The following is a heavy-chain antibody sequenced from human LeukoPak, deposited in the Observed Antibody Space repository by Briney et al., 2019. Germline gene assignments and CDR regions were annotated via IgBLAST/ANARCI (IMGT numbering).Heavy chain of an antibody. D-gene: IGHD1-1*01. Sequence: TSETLSLTCTVSGASITTYYWTWIRQPPGKGLKWIGYIYHSGSTNYNPSLKSRVTISLDTSRNQFSLRLSSVTAADTAVYFCAREYITSSEGDYFDYWRQRSPVTVSS. CDR1: GASITTYY. J-gene: IGHJ4*02. CDR2: IYHSGST. V-gene: IGHV4-59*01. CDR3: AREYITSSEGDYFDY.